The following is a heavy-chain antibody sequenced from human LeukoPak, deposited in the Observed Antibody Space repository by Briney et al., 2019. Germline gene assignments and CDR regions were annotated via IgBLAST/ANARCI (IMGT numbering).Heavy chain of an antibody. CDR1: GFTFSNFW. D-gene: IGHD3-16*02. CDR3: ANRVGFEY. Sequence: PGGSLRLSCATSGFTFSNFWMSWVRQAPGKGLEWVANIKQDGSEKYYVDSVKGRFTISRDNAKNPLYLQMNSLRAQHTSLYYCANRVGFEYWGQGTLVTVSS. J-gene: IGHJ4*02. V-gene: IGHV3-7*01. CDR2: IKQDGSEK.